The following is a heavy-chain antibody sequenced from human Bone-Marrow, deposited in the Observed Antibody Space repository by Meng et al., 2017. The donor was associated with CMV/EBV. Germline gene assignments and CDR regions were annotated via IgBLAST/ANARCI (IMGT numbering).Heavy chain of an antibody. Sequence: GGSLRLSCAASGFTFSSYAMHWVRQAPGKGLEWVAVISYDGSNKYYADSVKGRFTISRDNSKNTLYLQMNSLRAEDTAVCYCAREGVYDSSGYYFDYWGQGTRVTVSS. CDR2: ISYDGSNK. J-gene: IGHJ4*02. CDR3: AREGVYDSSGYYFDY. D-gene: IGHD3-22*01. CDR1: GFTFSSYA. V-gene: IGHV3-30*04.